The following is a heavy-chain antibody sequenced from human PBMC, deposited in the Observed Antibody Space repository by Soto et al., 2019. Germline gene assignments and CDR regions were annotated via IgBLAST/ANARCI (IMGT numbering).Heavy chain of an antibody. D-gene: IGHD4-4*01. CDR3: ARVDYSNYYFYGMDV. CDR1: GYSFTSYW. J-gene: IGHJ6*02. CDR2: IYPGDSDT. V-gene: IGHV5-51*01. Sequence: LGESLKISCKGSGYSFTSYWIGWVRQMPGKGLEWMGIIYPGDSDTRYSPSFQGQVTISADKSISTAYLQWSSLKASDTAMFYCARVDYSNYYFYGMDVWGQGTTVTSP.